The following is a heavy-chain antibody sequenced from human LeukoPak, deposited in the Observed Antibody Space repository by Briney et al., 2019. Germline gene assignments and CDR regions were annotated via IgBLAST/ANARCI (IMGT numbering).Heavy chain of an antibody. V-gene: IGHV4-59*08. CDR2: IYYSGST. Sequence: SETLSLTCTVSGGSISSYYWSWIRQPPGKGLEWIGYIYYSGSTYYNPSLKSRVTISVDTSKNQFSLKLSSVTAADTAVYYCARGPYLYGDYDPTYYFDYWGQGTLVTVSS. CDR1: GGSISSYY. D-gene: IGHD4-17*01. CDR3: ARGPYLYGDYDPTYYFDY. J-gene: IGHJ4*02.